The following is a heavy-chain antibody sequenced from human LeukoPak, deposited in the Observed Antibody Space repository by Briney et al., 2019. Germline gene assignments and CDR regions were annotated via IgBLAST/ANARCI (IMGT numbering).Heavy chain of an antibody. D-gene: IGHD6-13*01. CDR3: TKAGAPGIATAASFDY. CDR2: VSASAGSS. CDR1: GFTFSSYA. Sequence: GGSLRLSCAASGFTFSSYAMNWVRQAPGKGLEWVSSVSASAGSSNYADSVKGRFTISRDNSMNTLHLQMSNLRAEDTAVYYCTKAGAPGIATAASFDYWGQGTLVTVSS. V-gene: IGHV3-23*01. J-gene: IGHJ4*02.